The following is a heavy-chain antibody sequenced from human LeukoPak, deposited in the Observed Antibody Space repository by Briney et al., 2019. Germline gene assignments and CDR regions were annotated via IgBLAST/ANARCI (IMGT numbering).Heavy chain of an antibody. J-gene: IGHJ5*02. Sequence: SETLSLTCTVSGGSISSYYWSWIRQPPGKGLEWIGYIYYSGSTNYNPSLKSRVTISVDTSKNQFSLKLSSVTAADTAVYYCARDRYDSSGYYPWGQGTLVTVSS. CDR3: ARDRYDSSGYYP. D-gene: IGHD3-22*01. CDR1: GGSISSYY. V-gene: IGHV4-59*12. CDR2: IYYSGST.